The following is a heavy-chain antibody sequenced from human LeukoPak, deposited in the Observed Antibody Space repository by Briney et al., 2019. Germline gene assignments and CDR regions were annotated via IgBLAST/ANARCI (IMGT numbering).Heavy chain of an antibody. Sequence: SETLSLTCTVSGGSISSGSYYWTWIRQPAGKGLEWIGRIYTSGSTNYNPSLKSRVTISIDASKNQFSLRLSSVTAADTAVYYCTRGGELMNYWGQGTLVTVSS. CDR3: TRGGELMNY. V-gene: IGHV4-61*02. CDR2: IYTSGST. D-gene: IGHD1-26*01. J-gene: IGHJ4*02. CDR1: GGSISSGSYY.